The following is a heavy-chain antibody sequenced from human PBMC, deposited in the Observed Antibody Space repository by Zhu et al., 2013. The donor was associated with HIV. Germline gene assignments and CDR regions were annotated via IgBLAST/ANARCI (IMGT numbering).Heavy chain of an antibody. Sequence: QVQLVQSGAEVKKPGASVKVSCKASGYTFTSYDINWVRQATGQGLEWMGWMNPNSGNTGYAQKFQGRVTMTRNTSISTAYMELSSLRSEDTAVYYCARVAITMVRGATYNWFDPVGPGNPGHRLL. CDR2: MNPNSGNT. V-gene: IGHV1-8*01. CDR1: GYTFTSYD. D-gene: IGHD3-10*01. CDR3: ARVAITMVRGATYNWFDP. J-gene: IGHJ5*02.